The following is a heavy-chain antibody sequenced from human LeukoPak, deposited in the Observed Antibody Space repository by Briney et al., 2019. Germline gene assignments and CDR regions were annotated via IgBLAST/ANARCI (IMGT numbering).Heavy chain of an antibody. Sequence: PGGSLRLSCAASGFTFSSYAMNWVRQAPGKGLEWVSSITSGDNTYYADSVKGRFTISRDNSKNSLYLQMNSLRDEDTAVYYCASSGSYRFDYWGQGTLVTVSS. V-gene: IGHV3-23*01. CDR2: ITSGDNT. CDR3: ASSGSYRFDY. J-gene: IGHJ4*02. D-gene: IGHD1-26*01. CDR1: GFTFSSYA.